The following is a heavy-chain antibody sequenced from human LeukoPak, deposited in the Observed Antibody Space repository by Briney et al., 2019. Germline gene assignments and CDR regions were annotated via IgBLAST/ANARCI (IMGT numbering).Heavy chain of an antibody. CDR2: MNPNSGKT. Sequence: ASVKVSCKPSGYTFTSYDINWVRQATGQGPEWMGWMNPNSGKTGYAQKFQGRVTMTWDTSISTAYMDLSSLRSEDTAVYYCARSPTGAFDIWGQGTMVTVSS. J-gene: IGHJ3*02. V-gene: IGHV1-8*01. D-gene: IGHD7-27*01. CDR3: ARSPTGAFDI. CDR1: GYTFTSYD.